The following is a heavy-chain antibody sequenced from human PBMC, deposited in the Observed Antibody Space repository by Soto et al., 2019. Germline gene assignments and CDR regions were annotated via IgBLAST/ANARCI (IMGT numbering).Heavy chain of an antibody. CDR2: IFSSGST. J-gene: IGHJ4*02. Sequence: SETLSLTCTVAGGSISSGGCYWSWVRQPAGKGLEWIGRIFSSGSTSFNPPLESRVAMSVDTSKNHFSLNLSSVTAADMAVYYCAREGSYSAYNFAHGIQLWSFDFWGQGALVTVSS. CDR1: GGSISSGGCY. V-gene: IGHV4-61*02. D-gene: IGHD5-12*01. CDR3: AREGSYSAYNFAHGIQLWSFDF.